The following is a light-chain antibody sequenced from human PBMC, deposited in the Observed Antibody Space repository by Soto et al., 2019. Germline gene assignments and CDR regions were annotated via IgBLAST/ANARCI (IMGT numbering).Light chain of an antibody. V-gene: IGKV3-20*01. J-gene: IGKJ2*01. CDR2: CAS. CDR1: RSVSSSY. Sequence: EIVLTQSPGTLSLSPEERATLSCRASRSVSSSYLAWYQQKPGQAPRLLIYCASSRATCIPDRFSGSGSGTDFTLTISRLEPEDFAVYYCQQYGSSPRTFGQGTKLQIK. CDR3: QQYGSSPRT.